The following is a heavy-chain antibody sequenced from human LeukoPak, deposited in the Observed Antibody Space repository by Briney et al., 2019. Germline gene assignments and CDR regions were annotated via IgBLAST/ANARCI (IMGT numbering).Heavy chain of an antibody. CDR1: GYTFTSYG. CDR3: AIPYYYDSSGGLIDAFDI. V-gene: IGHV1-18*01. Sequence: GASVKVSCKASGYTFTSYGISWVRQAPGQGLEWMGWISAYNGNTNYAQKLQGRVTMTTDTSTSTAYMELRSLRSDDTAVYYCAIPYYYDSSGGLIDAFDIWGQGTMVTVSS. D-gene: IGHD3-22*01. CDR2: ISAYNGNT. J-gene: IGHJ3*02.